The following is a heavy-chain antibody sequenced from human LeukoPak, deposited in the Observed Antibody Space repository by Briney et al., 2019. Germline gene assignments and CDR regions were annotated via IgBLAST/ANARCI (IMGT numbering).Heavy chain of an antibody. CDR2: TIPIFGTA. J-gene: IGHJ6*04. Sequence: SVKVSCKASGGTFSSYAISWVRQAPGQGLEWMGGTIPIFGTASYAQKFQGRVTITADKSTSTAYMELSSLRSEDTAVYYCARDYRSYDILTGYYPSGMDVWGKGTTVTVSS. CDR3: ARDYRSYDILTGYYPSGMDV. CDR1: GGTFSSYA. D-gene: IGHD3-9*01. V-gene: IGHV1-69*06.